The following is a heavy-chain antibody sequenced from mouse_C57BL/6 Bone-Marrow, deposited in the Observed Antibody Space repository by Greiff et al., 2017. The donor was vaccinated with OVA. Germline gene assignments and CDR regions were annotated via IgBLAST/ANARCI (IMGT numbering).Heavy chain of an antibody. CDR1: GFTFSSYA. V-gene: IGHV5-4*01. J-gene: IGHJ3*01. D-gene: IGHD2-3*01. CDR2: ISDDGSYT. Sequence: EVKLMESGGGLVKPGGSLKLSCAASGFTFSSYAMSWVRQTPEKRLEWVATISDDGSYTYYPDNVKGRFTISRDNAKNNLYLQMSHLKSEDTAMYYCARESGYYSFAYWGQGTLVTVSA. CDR3: ARESGYYSFAY.